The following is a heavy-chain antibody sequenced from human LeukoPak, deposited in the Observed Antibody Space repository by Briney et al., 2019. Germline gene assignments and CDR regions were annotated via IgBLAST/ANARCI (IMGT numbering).Heavy chain of an antibody. Sequence: GGSLRLSCAASGFTFSSYTINWVRQAPGKGLEWVSSISSSSSYIYYADSVKGRFTISRDNAKNSLYLQMNSLRAEDTAVYYCARDLQRYYFGTSGYYFGVFDIWGQGTMVTVSS. V-gene: IGHV3-21*01. CDR1: GFTFSSYT. CDR2: ISSSSSYI. J-gene: IGHJ3*02. CDR3: ARDLQRYYFGTSGYYFGVFDI. D-gene: IGHD3-22*01.